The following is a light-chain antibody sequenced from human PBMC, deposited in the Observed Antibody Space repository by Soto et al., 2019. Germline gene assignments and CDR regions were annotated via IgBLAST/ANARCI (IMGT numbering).Light chain of an antibody. CDR3: SLYISGSTYV. CDR1: SSDVGGYNY. CDR2: EVS. Sequence: QSALTQPASVSGSPGQSITISCTGTSSDVGGYNYVSWYQLHPGKAPKLMVYEVSNRPSGVPDRFSGSKSGSTASLTISGLQAEDEADYYCSLYISGSTYVFGTGTKLTVL. V-gene: IGLV2-14*01. J-gene: IGLJ1*01.